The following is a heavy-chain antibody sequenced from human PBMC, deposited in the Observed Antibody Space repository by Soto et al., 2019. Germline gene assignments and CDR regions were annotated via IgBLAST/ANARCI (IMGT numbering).Heavy chain of an antibody. CDR3: ARDNGSSWPSPTVFDY. Sequence: GGSLRLSCAASGFTFSSYSMNWVRQAPGKGLEWVSYISSSSSTIYYADSVKGRFTISRDNAKNSLYLQMNSLRDEDTAVYYCARDNGSSWPSPTVFDYWGQGTLVTVSS. D-gene: IGHD6-13*01. CDR2: ISSSSSTI. J-gene: IGHJ4*02. CDR1: GFTFSSYS. V-gene: IGHV3-48*02.